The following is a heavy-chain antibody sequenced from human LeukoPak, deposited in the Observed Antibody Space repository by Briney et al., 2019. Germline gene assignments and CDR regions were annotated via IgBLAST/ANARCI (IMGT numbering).Heavy chain of an antibody. V-gene: IGHV5-51*01. CDR2: IHPGDSDT. D-gene: IGHD5-24*01. Sequence: PGESLKISCTGSGYSFTSYGIGWVRQMPGKGLEYMGIIHPGDSDTRYSPSLQGQVTISVDRSSSTAYIQWSRLKASGTAMYYCPTHPVGLQSGFDNWGQGTLVTVSS. J-gene: IGHJ4*02. CDR3: PTHPVGLQSGFDN. CDR1: GYSFTSYG.